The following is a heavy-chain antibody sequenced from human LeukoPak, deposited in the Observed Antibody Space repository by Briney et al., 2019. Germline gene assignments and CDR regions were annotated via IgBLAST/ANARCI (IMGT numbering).Heavy chain of an antibody. CDR3: AKYQSGYCTGGSCSAFDY. J-gene: IGHJ4*02. V-gene: IGHV3-23*01. D-gene: IGHD2-15*01. Sequence: GGSLRLSCAASGFTFSSYAMSWVRQAPGKGLEWVSAIGGSGSSTYYADPVKGRFTISRDNSNNTLYLQMNSLRAEDTAVYYCAKYQSGYCTGGSCSAFDYWGQGTLVTVSS. CDR2: IGGSGSST. CDR1: GFTFSSYA.